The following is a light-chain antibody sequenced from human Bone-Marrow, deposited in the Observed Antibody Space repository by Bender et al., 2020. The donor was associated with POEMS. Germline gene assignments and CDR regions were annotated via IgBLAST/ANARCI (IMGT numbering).Light chain of an antibody. Sequence: QSALSQPASVSGSPGQSITISCTGTSSDVGDFHYVSWYQQHPGKVPKLIISDVTNRPSGVSDRFSGSKSGNTASLTISGLQAEDEADYYCCSYAGSSTFYVFGTGTKVTVL. V-gene: IGLV2-14*03. CDR3: CSYAGSSTFYV. J-gene: IGLJ1*01. CDR1: SSDVGDFHY. CDR2: DVT.